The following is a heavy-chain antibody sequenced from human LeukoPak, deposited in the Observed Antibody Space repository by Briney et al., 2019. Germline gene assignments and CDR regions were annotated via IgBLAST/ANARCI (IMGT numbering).Heavy chain of an antibody. V-gene: IGHV1-2*02. CDR2: INPDSGGT. Sequence: ASVKVSCKASGYTFTGYYIHWVRQAPGQGLEWMGWINPDSGGTNYAQKFQGRVTMTRDTSISTAYMELSRLRSDDTAVYYCARDRLVRGGFDYWGQGTLVTVSS. J-gene: IGHJ4*02. CDR3: ARDRLVRGGFDY. D-gene: IGHD3-10*01. CDR1: GYTFTGYY.